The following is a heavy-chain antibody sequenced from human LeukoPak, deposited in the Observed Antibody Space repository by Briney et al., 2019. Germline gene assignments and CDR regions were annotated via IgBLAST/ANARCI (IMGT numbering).Heavy chain of an antibody. CDR1: GFTFSTYS. Sequence: GGFLRLSCAASGFTFSTYSMSWVRQAPGKGLEWVSYISSGSSTIYYADSVKGRFTISRDNAKNSLYLQMNGLRAEDTAVYYCASSNRSWYSYWGQGTLVTVSS. CDR2: ISSGSSTI. D-gene: IGHD6-13*01. CDR3: ASSNRSWYSY. V-gene: IGHV3-48*04. J-gene: IGHJ4*02.